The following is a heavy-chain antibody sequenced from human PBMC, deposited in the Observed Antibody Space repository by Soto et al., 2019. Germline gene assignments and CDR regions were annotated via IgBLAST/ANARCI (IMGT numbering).Heavy chain of an antibody. J-gene: IGHJ6*02. Sequence: ASVKVSCKASGYTFTSYGISWVRQAPGQGLEWMGWISAYNGNTNYAQKLQGRVTMTTDTSTSTAYMELRSLRSDDTAVYYCARDVAPVAGPGYGMDVWRQGTTVTVSS. CDR3: ARDVAPVAGPGYGMDV. D-gene: IGHD6-19*01. CDR1: GYTFTSYG. CDR2: ISAYNGNT. V-gene: IGHV1-18*01.